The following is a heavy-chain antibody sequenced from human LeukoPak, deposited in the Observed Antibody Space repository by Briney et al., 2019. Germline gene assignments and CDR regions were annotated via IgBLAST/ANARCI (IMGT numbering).Heavy chain of an antibody. D-gene: IGHD1-26*01. J-gene: IGHJ4*02. CDR1: GGSISSSSYY. CDR3: ARHRGNIVGATYFDY. CDR2: IYYSGST. Sequence: SETLSLTCTVSGGSISSSSYYWGWIRQPPGKGLEWIGGIYYSGSTYYNPSLKSRVTISVDTSKNQFSLKLSSVTAADTAVYYCARHRGNIVGATYFDYWGQGTLVTVSS. V-gene: IGHV4-39*01.